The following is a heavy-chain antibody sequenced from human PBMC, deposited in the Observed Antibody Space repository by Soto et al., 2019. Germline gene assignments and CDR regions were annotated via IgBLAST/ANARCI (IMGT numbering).Heavy chain of an antibody. J-gene: IGHJ4*02. CDR2: ISGSGGST. CDR1: GFTFSSYA. V-gene: IGHV3-23*01. CDR3: AKAPIVGATPFYYFDY. Sequence: GGSLRLSCAASGFTFSSYAMSWVRQAPGKGLEWVSAISGSGGSTYYADSVKGRFTISRDNSKNTLYLQMNSLRAEDTAVYYCAKAPIVGATPFYYFDYWGQGTLVTVSS. D-gene: IGHD1-26*01.